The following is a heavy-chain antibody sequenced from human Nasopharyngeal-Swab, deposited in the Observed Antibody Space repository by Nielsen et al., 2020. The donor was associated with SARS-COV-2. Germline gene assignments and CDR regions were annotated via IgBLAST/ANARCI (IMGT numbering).Heavy chain of an antibody. D-gene: IGHD4-17*01. J-gene: IGHJ4*02. Sequence: SETLSLTCTVSGGSISSSSYYWGWISQPPGKGLEWIGNIHYSGNTFYNPSLKSRVTISVDTCRNQFSLKLSSVTAADMAVYYGDRGVMTSVTGGGWNDYWGQGTLVTVSS. CDR2: IHYSGNT. CDR1: GGSISSSSYY. CDR3: DRGVMTSVTGGGWNDY. V-gene: IGHV4-39*01.